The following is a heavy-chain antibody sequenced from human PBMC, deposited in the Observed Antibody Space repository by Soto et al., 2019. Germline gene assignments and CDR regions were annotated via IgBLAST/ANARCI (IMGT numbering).Heavy chain of an antibody. CDR3: AKDGIDAFDI. CDR1: GFTFSSYA. J-gene: IGHJ3*02. Sequence: GGSLRLSCAASGFTFSSYAMSWVRQAPGKGLEWVSAISGSGGSTYYADPVKGRFTISRDNSKNTLYLQMNSLRAKDKAVYYYAKDGIDAFDIWGQGTMVTVSS. V-gene: IGHV3-23*01. CDR2: ISGSGGST.